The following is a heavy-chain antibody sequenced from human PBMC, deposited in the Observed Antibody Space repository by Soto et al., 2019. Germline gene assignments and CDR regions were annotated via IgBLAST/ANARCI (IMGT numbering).Heavy chain of an antibody. D-gene: IGHD2-15*01. CDR3: ARQCRGVTCHWFVP. J-gene: IGHJ5*02. CDR1: SGSISSTIYS. V-gene: IGHV4-39*01. Sequence: QLQLQESGPGLVKPSETLSLTCTVSSGSISSTIYSWDWIRQPPGKGLEWIGSIFYSGSTYYNPSLKNQVTIPVDTAKVQFSRNPPSETAAGTAVYYCARQCRGVTCHWFVPWGQGTLVTVSS. CDR2: IFYSGST.